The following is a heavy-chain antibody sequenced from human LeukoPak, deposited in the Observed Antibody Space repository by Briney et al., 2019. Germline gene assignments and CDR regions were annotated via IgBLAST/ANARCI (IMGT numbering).Heavy chain of an antibody. J-gene: IGHJ4*02. Sequence: ASVKVSCKASGYTFSDYSITWVRQAPGQGLEWMGWISPYNADTNYAQNFQGRVTMTTDRSTSTAYMELRSLRSDDTAVYYCARGPLGRGWYYFDYWGQGTLVTVSS. CDR2: ISPYNADT. CDR1: GYTFSDYS. D-gene: IGHD6-19*01. V-gene: IGHV1-18*01. CDR3: ARGPLGRGWYYFDY.